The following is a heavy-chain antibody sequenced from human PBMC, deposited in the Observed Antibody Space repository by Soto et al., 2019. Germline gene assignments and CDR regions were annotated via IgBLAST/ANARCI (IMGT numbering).Heavy chain of an antibody. D-gene: IGHD3-10*01. V-gene: IGHV3-21*01. CDR1: GFTFSSYS. CDR2: ISSSSSYI. Sequence: GGSLRLSCAASGFTFSSYSMNWVRQAPGKGLEWVSSISSSSSYIYYADSVKGRFTISRDNAKNSLYLQMNSLRAEDTAVYYCASMGSLWFGELRLDAFDIWGQGTMVTVSS. CDR3: ASMGSLWFGELRLDAFDI. J-gene: IGHJ3*02.